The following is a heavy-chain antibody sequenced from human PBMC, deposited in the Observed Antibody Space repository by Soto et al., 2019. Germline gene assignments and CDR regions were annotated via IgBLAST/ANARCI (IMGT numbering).Heavy chain of an antibody. Sequence: PGESLKISCKGSGYSFITYWIGWVRQMPGKGLEWMGIIYPGDSDTRYSPSFQGQVSISADKSISTAYLQWSSLKASDTAMYYRARSPTTVNRDDAFDIWGQGTMVTVSS. CDR3: ARSPTTVNRDDAFDI. CDR2: IYPGDSDT. CDR1: GYSFITYW. J-gene: IGHJ3*02. D-gene: IGHD4-17*01. V-gene: IGHV5-51*01.